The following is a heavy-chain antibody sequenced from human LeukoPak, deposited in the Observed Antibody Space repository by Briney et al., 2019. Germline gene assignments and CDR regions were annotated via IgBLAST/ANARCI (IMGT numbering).Heavy chain of an antibody. CDR1: GFSLSTSAVG. V-gene: IGHV2-5*02. CDR3: AHRNPQSMAYYFDY. J-gene: IGHJ4*02. Sequence: SGPTLVNPTQTLTLTCTFSGFSLSTSAVGVGWIRQPPGKALEWLALIYWDDDKSYSPSLKSRLTITKDTSKNQVVLAMSNMDPVDTATYYCAHRNPQSMAYYFDYWGQGTLATVSS. D-gene: IGHD2/OR15-2a*01. CDR2: IYWDDDK.